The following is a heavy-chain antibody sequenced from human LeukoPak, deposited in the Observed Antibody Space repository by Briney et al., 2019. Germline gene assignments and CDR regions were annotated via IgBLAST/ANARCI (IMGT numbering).Heavy chain of an antibody. V-gene: IGHV3-48*02. CDR2: IGGTHSNV. D-gene: IGHD4-17*01. J-gene: IGHJ4*02. CDR3: ARDRDYAFDS. Sequence: GGSLRLSCAASGFTFSIYSMNWVRQAPGKGLEWVSYIGGTHSNVYYADSVKGRFTISRDDAKNSLYLQMNSLRDEDTAVYYCARDRDYAFDSWGQGTLVTVSS. CDR1: GFTFSIYS.